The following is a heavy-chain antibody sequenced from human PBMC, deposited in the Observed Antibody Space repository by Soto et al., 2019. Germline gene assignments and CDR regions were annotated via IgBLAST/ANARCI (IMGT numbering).Heavy chain of an antibody. V-gene: IGHV4-30-2*01. CDR1: GGSISSGGYS. D-gene: IGHD3-10*01. CDR2: IYHSGST. Sequence: QLQLQESGSGLVKPSQTLSLTCAVSGGSISSGGYSWSWIRQPPGKGLEWIGYIYHSGSTYYNPSLKSRVTISVDRSKNQFSLKLSSVTAADTAVYYCARGRYYYGSGSYYNHWGQGTLVTVSS. J-gene: IGHJ5*02. CDR3: ARGRYYYGSGSYYNH.